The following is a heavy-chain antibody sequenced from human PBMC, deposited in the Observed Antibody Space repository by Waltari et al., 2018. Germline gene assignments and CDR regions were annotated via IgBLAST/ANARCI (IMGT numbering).Heavy chain of an antibody. J-gene: IGHJ4*02. CDR3: ARDGWDIVVPFDY. D-gene: IGHD2-15*01. CDR2: IYYSGST. Sequence: QLQLQESGPGLVKPSETLSLTCTVSGGSISSSSYYWGWIRQPPGKGLEWIGSIYYSGSTYYNPSLKSRVTISVDTSKNQFSLKLSSVTAADTAVYYCARDGWDIVVPFDYWGQGTLVTVSS. V-gene: IGHV4-39*07. CDR1: GGSISSSSYY.